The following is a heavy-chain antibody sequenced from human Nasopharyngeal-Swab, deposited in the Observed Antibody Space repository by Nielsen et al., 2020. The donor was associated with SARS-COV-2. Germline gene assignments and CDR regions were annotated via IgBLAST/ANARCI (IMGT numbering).Heavy chain of an antibody. Sequence: GESLKISCAASGFTFSDYYMSWIRQAPGKGLEYISYISGSGGTIYYGDSMKGRFTIPRDNAKTSLYLQMNSLRAEDTAVYYCARDRANWDFDYWGQGTTVTVSS. V-gene: IGHV3-11*04. J-gene: IGHJ4*03. CDR1: GFTFSDYY. CDR3: ARDRANWDFDY. CDR2: ISGSGGTI. D-gene: IGHD7-27*01.